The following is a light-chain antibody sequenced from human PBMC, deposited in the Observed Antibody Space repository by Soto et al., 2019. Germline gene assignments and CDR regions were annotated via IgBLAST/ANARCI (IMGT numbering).Light chain of an antibody. CDR3: CSYAGSSTWV. Sequence: QSVLTQPASVSGSPEHSITISCTGTSSDVGSYNLVSWYQQHPGKAPKLMIYEGSKRPSGVSNRFSGSKSGNTASLTISGLQAEDEADYYCCSYAGSSTWVFGGGTKVTVL. CDR2: EGS. V-gene: IGLV2-23*01. J-gene: IGLJ3*02. CDR1: SSDVGSYNL.